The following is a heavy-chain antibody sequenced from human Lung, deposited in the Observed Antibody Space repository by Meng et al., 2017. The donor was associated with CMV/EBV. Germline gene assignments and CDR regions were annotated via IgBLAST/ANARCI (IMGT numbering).Heavy chain of an antibody. CDR2: IDWDDDK. CDR1: GFSLSTSGMR. CDR3: ARTNHDDFWGGYYDF. J-gene: IGHJ4*02. V-gene: IGHV2-70D*14. D-gene: IGHD3-3*01. Sequence: SGPXLVKPTETLTLTCTFSGFSLSTSGMRVSWIRQSPGQAPEWLARIDWDDDKFYSPSLKTRLTLSRDTSKNQVVLTMTNVDPVDTATYYCARTNHDDFWGGYYDFXGQGXPVTVSS.